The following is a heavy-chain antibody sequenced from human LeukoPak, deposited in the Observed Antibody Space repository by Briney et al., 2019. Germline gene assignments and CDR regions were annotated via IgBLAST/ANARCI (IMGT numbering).Heavy chain of an antibody. CDR2: IYSSGST. D-gene: IGHD6-13*01. Sequence: SETLSLTCTVSGGSISIYYWNWIRQPPGKGLEWIGYIYSSGSTNYNPSLKSRVSISVDTSRGQFSLNLSSVTAADTAVYYCARGRGSSWYYFASWGQGTLVTVS. J-gene: IGHJ4*02. V-gene: IGHV4-59*12. CDR3: ARGRGSSWYYFAS. CDR1: GGSISIYY.